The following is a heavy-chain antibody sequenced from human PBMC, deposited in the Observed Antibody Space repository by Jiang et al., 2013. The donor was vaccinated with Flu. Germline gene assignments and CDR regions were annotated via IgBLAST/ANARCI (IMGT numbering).Heavy chain of an antibody. J-gene: IGHJ3*02. CDR2: INPNSGGT. CDR1: GYTFTGYY. D-gene: IGHD2-2*01. V-gene: IGHV1-2*04. Sequence: GAEVKKPGASVKVSCKASGYTFTGYYMHWVRQAPGQGLEWMGWINPNSGGTNYAQKFQGWVTMTRDTSISTAYMELSRLRSDDTAVYYCATQTLGYCSSTSCGPAFDIWGQGTMVTVSS. CDR3: ATQTLGYCSSTSCGPAFDI.